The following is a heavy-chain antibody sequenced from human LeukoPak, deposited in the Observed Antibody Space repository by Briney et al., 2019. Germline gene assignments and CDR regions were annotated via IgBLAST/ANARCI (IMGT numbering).Heavy chain of an antibody. D-gene: IGHD6-13*01. CDR3: ARDAVSLAAAGTSDY. V-gene: IGHV3-11*05. CDR1: GFTFSDYY. J-gene: IGHJ4*02. CDR2: ISSSSSYT. Sequence: GGSLSHSCAASGFTFSDYYMSWIRQAPGKGLEWVSYISSSSSYTNYADSVKGRFTISRDNAKNSLYLQMNSLRAEDTAVYYCARDAVSLAAAGTSDYWGQGSLVTVSS.